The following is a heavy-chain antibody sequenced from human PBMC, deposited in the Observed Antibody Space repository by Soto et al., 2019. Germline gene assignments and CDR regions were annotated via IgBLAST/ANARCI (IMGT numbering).Heavy chain of an antibody. CDR1: GGTFSTYA. V-gene: IGHV1-69*06. CDR3: ARSPGSSLGYYYYMDV. Sequence: ASVKVSCKASGGTFSTYAFSWVRQAPGQGLEWVGGIIPVFGATYYAQKFQGRVTVTGDTSTSTAYMELSRLRSEDTAVYYCARSPGSSLGYYYYMDVWGKGTTVTVSS. CDR2: IIPVFGAT. D-gene: IGHD6-13*01. J-gene: IGHJ6*03.